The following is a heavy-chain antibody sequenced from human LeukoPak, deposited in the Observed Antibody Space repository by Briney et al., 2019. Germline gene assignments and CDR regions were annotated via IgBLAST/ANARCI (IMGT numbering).Heavy chain of an antibody. J-gene: IGHJ4*02. Sequence: SETLSLTCAVYGGSFSGYYWSWLRQPPGKGLEWIGEINHSGSTNYNPSLKSRVTISVDTSKNQFSLKLSSVTAADTAVYYCARGLAARGRYGMYFDYWGQGTLVTVSS. CDR3: ARGLAARGRYGMYFDY. D-gene: IGHD4-17*01. CDR1: GGSFSGYY. CDR2: INHSGST. V-gene: IGHV4-34*01.